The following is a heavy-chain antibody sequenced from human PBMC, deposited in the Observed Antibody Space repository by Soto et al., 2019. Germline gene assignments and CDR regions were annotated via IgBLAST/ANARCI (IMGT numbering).Heavy chain of an antibody. J-gene: IGHJ6*02. Sequence: SETLSLTCTVSGGSISSYYWSWIRQPPGKGLEWIGYIYYSGSTNYNPSLKSRVTISVDTSKNQFSLKLSSVTAADTAVYYCARDRRYCSSTSCYYYYYYGMDVWGQGTTVTVS. CDR2: IYYSGST. V-gene: IGHV4-59*01. CDR3: ARDRRYCSSTSCYYYYYYGMDV. D-gene: IGHD2-2*01. CDR1: GGSISSYY.